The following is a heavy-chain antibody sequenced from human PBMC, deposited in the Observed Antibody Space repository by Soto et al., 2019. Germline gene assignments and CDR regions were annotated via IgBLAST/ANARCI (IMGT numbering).Heavy chain of an antibody. CDR1: GFTFSDYY. CDR2: ISSSTSHT. D-gene: IGHD6-13*01. Sequence: QVQLVESGGGLVKPGGSLRLSCEVSGFTFSDYYMTWIRHAPGKGLEWVSYISSSTSHTNYADSVKGRFTISRDNAKNSLFLQMNSLRAEDTAVYYCARGRGAAADYFDFWGQGTLVTVSS. CDR3: ARGRGAAADYFDF. J-gene: IGHJ4*02. V-gene: IGHV3-11*05.